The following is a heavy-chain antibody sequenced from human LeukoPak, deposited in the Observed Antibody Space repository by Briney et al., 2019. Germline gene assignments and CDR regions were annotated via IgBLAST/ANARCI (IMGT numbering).Heavy chain of an antibody. CDR2: IYSGGVT. Sequence: GGSLRLSCAASGFTVSSNFMSWVRQAPGKGLEWVSLIYSGGVTYYADSVKGRFIISRDNSKNTLFLQMNSLRAEDTAVYYCARAPSGWSDYWYFDLWGRGTLVTVSS. V-gene: IGHV3-53*01. CDR3: ARAPSGWSDYWYFDL. D-gene: IGHD6-19*01. CDR1: GFTVSSNF. J-gene: IGHJ2*01.